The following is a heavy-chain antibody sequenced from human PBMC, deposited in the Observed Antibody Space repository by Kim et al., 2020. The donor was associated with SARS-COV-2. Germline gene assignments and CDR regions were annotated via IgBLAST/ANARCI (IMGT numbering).Heavy chain of an antibody. D-gene: IGHD1-26*01. CDR3: ARDSARPSYSGSYYFYYYYGMDV. CDR1: GGSISSSNW. CDR2: IYHSGST. J-gene: IGHJ6*02. V-gene: IGHV4-4*02. Sequence: SETLSLTCAVSGGSISSSNWWSWVRQPPGKGLEWIGEIYHSGSTNYNPSLKSRVTISVDKSKNQFSLKLSSVTAADTAVYYCARDSARPSYSGSYYFYYYYGMDVWGQGTTVTVSS.